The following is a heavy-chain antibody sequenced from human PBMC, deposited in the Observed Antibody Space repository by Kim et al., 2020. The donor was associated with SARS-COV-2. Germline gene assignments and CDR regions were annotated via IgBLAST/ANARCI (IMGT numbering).Heavy chain of an antibody. CDR2: IWYDGSNK. J-gene: IGHJ4*02. CDR1: GFTFSSYG. V-gene: IGHV3-33*01. CDR3: ARDIGSSSWFYDY. Sequence: GGSLRLSCAASGFTFSSYGMHWVRQAPGKGLEWVAVIWYDGSNKYYADSVKGRFTISRDNSKNTLYLQMNSLRAEDTAVYYCARDIGSSSWFYDYWGQGTLVTVSS. D-gene: IGHD6-13*01.